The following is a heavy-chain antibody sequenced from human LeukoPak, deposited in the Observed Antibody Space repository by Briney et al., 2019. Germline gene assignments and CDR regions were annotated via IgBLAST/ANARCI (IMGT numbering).Heavy chain of an antibody. J-gene: IGHJ5*02. D-gene: IGHD2-2*01. Sequence: ASVKVSCKASGYTFTGYYMHWVRHAPGQGLEWMGWINPNSGGTNYAQKVQGRVTMTRDTSISTAYMELSRLRSDDTAVYYCARDLRLVRGYCSITSCEGALKLDPWGQGTLVTVSS. CDR2: INPNSGGT. CDR1: GYTFTGYY. V-gene: IGHV1-2*02. CDR3: ARDLRLVRGYCSITSCEGALKLDP.